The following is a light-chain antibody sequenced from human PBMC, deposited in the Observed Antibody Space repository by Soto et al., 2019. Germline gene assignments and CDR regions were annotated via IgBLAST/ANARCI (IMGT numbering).Light chain of an antibody. V-gene: IGKV3-20*01. J-gene: IGKJ2*01. CDR2: GAS. Sequence: EIVLTQSPGTLSLSPGERATLSCRASQSVCNNFLAWYQQKPGPAPRLLIYGASSRATGIPDRFSGSGSGTDFTLTISSLEPEDFAVYYCQQYGSFPYTFGQGTKLEIK. CDR3: QQYGSFPYT. CDR1: QSVCNNF.